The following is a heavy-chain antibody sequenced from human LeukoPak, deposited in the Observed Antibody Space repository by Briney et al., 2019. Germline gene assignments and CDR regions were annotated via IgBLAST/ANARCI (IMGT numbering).Heavy chain of an antibody. J-gene: IGHJ4*02. Sequence: PGGSLRLSCAASAFTFSSYGMHWVRQAPGKGLEWVAFISYDANNKYYADSVKGRFTISGDNSKNTLSLQMNSLRAEDTAVYYCAKDRHPARTDGYYFDYWGQGSLVTVSS. CDR1: AFTFSSYG. CDR2: ISYDANNK. CDR3: AKDRHPARTDGYYFDY. V-gene: IGHV3-30*18. D-gene: IGHD5-24*01.